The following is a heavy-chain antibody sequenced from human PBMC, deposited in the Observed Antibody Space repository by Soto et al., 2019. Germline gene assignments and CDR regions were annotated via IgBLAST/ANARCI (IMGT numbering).Heavy chain of an antibody. CDR3: VKNSGWFNT. J-gene: IGHJ5*02. D-gene: IGHD3-10*01. CDR2: IDGRGGIT. Sequence: QLLQSGGGLVQPGGSLTLSCAASGFTFGTTDMSWVRQAPGEGLEWVSTIDGRGGITYYADSVKGRFTIPRDNSRNTVYLQMNSLRGDDTALYYCVKNSGWFNTWGQGALVTVSS. V-gene: IGHV3-23*01. CDR1: GFTFGTTD.